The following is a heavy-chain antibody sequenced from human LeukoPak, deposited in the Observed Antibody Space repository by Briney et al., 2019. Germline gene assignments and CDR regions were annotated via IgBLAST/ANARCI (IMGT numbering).Heavy chain of an antibody. V-gene: IGHV1-2*02. D-gene: IGHD6-13*01. J-gene: IGHJ4*02. CDR3: ARVSGTEYYFDY. Sequence: ASVKVSCKASGYTFTGYYLHWVRQAPGQGLEWMACINSNTGLTRYAQKFQDRVTVTRDASITTAYMEVNRLTSDDTAVYFCARVSGTEYYFDYWGQGTLVTVSS. CDR2: INSNTGLT. CDR1: GYTFTGYY.